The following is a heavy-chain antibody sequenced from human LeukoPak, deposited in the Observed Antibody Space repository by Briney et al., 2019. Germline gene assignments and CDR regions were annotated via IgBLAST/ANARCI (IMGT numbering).Heavy chain of an antibody. CDR1: GGSISSSSYY. D-gene: IGHD6-19*01. J-gene: IGHJ4*02. Sequence: SETLALTCSVSGGSISSSSYYWGWIRQSPGKGLEWIGSMYYRGTTYENSFLKSRLTLSIDTSNNQFSLKLSSVTAADTAVYYCAREYSRSVVAGSRPDLWGQGLLVTVSS. CDR3: AREYSRSVVAGSRPDL. CDR2: MYYRGTT. V-gene: IGHV4-39*02.